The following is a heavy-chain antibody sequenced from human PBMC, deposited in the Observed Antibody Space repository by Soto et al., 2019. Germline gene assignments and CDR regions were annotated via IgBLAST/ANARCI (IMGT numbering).Heavy chain of an antibody. D-gene: IGHD3-3*01. J-gene: IGHJ6*02. CDR2: IYYSGST. CDR1: GGSISSGGYY. V-gene: IGHV4-31*03. Sequence: PSETLSLTCTVSGGSISSGGYYWSWIRQHPGKGLEWIGYIYYSGSTYYNPSLKSRVTISVDTSKNQFSLKLSSVTAADTAVYYCARATYDFSTQSSGMDVWGQGTTVTVSS. CDR3: ARATYDFSTQSSGMDV.